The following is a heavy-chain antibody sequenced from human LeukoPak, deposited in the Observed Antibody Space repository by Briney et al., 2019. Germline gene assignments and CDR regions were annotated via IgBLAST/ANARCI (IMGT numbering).Heavy chain of an antibody. J-gene: IGHJ4*02. Sequence: PSETLSLTCTVSGGSISSYYWSWIRQPPGKGLEWIGYIYYSGSTNYNPSLKSRVTISVDTSKNQFSLKLSSLTAADTAVYYCARGTYGSSWQLEHFGYWGQGTLVTVSS. D-gene: IGHD6-13*01. CDR3: ARGTYGSSWQLEHFGY. CDR2: IYYSGST. V-gene: IGHV4-59*01. CDR1: GGSISSYY.